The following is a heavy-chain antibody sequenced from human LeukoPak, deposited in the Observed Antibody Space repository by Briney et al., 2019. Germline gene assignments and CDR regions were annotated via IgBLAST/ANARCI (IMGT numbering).Heavy chain of an antibody. CDR3: ARRELGILYYFDF. D-gene: IGHD7-27*01. Sequence: GESLKISCKGSGYSFTNYWIGWVRQMSGKGLEWLGIIYPSDSDTTYSPSFQGQVTISVDKTISTAYLQWSSLKASDTAMYYCARRELGILYYFDFWGQGTLVTVSS. V-gene: IGHV5-51*01. CDR1: GYSFTNYW. J-gene: IGHJ4*02. CDR2: IYPSDSDT.